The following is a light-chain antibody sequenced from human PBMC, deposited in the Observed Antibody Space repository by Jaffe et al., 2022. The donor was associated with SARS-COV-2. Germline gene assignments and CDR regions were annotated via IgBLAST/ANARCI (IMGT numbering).Light chain of an antibody. CDR1: QSVGSNY. Sequence: EIVLTQSPGTLSLSPGERATLSCRASQSVGSNYLAWYQRKPGQAPRILIYGASNRAAGIPDRLSGSGSGTDFTLTISRVEPEDFAVYYCQQYGSSPLTFGGGTKVEIK. J-gene: IGKJ4*01. V-gene: IGKV3-20*01. CDR2: GAS. CDR3: QQYGSSPLT.